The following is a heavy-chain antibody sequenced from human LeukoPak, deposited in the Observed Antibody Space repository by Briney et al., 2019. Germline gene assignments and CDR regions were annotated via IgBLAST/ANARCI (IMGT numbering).Heavy chain of an antibody. Sequence: GGSLRLSCAASGFTVSPNYMNWVRQAPGKGLEWVSVIYTDDATYYADSVKGRFTISRDHSKNTLYLQMNSLRDEDTAVYYCAIGSSSSAPDYWGQGTLGTVSS. D-gene: IGHD6-6*01. J-gene: IGHJ4*02. CDR2: IYTDDAT. CDR3: AIGSSSSAPDY. V-gene: IGHV3-53*01. CDR1: GFTVSPNY.